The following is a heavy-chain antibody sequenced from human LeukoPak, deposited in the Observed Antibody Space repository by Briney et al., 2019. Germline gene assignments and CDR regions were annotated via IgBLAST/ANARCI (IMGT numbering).Heavy chain of an antibody. Sequence: ASVKVSCKASGGTFGSYAISWVRQAPGQGLEWMGGIIPIFGTANYAQKFQGRVTITADESTSTAYMELSSLRSEDTAVYYCARGPVVVMYNWFDPWGQGTLVTVSS. CDR1: GGTFGSYA. J-gene: IGHJ5*02. V-gene: IGHV1-69*13. D-gene: IGHD3-22*01. CDR3: ARGPVVVMYNWFDP. CDR2: IIPIFGTA.